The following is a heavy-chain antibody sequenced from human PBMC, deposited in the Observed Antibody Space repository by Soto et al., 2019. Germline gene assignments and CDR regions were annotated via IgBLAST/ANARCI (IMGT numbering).Heavy chain of an antibody. CDR2: IYYSGST. CDR1: GGSISSGGYY. J-gene: IGHJ4*02. V-gene: IGHV4-31*03. CDR3: ASSITMVRGVINPHNRIDFDY. D-gene: IGHD3-10*01. Sequence: PSETLSLTCTVSGGSISSGGYYWSWIRQHPGKGLEWIGYIYYSGSTYYNPSLKSRVTISVDTSKNQFSLKLSSVTAADTAVYYCASSITMVRGVINPHNRIDFDYWGQGTLVTVSS.